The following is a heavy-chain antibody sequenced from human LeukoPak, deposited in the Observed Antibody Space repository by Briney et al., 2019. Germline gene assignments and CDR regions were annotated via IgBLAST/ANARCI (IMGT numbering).Heavy chain of an antibody. J-gene: IGHJ3*01. CDR3: TTRDYFDSTGYEGAFDF. Sequence: SETLSLTCSVSGASMTTYNWSWVRQPPGKGLEWIGYIYYSGSTNYSPSLKSRVTISVDTSKNQFSLKLRSVTGADKAADYCTTRDYFDSTGYEGAFDFWGQGTMVTVSS. D-gene: IGHD3-22*01. CDR2: IYYSGST. V-gene: IGHV4-59*01. CDR1: GASMTTYN.